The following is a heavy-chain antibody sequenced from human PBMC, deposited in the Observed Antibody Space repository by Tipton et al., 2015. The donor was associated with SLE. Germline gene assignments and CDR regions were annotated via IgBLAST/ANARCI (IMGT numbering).Heavy chain of an antibody. CDR3: AREVATDLDYYYYMDV. CDR1: GYSISSGYY. CDR2: IYHSGST. Sequence: TLSLTCTVSGYSISSGYYWGWIRQPPGKGLEWIGSIYHSGSTYYNPSLKSRVTISVDTSKNQFSPKLSSVTAADTAVYYCAREVATDLDYYYYMDVWGKGTTVTVSS. J-gene: IGHJ6*03. V-gene: IGHV4-38-2*02. D-gene: IGHD5-12*01.